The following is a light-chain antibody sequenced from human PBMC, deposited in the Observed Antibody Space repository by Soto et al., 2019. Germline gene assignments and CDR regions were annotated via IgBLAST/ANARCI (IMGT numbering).Light chain of an antibody. J-gene: IGKJ1*01. Sequence: DIVMTQTPLSLSVTPGQPASISCKSSQSLLNSDGKTYVYWYQQKPGQPPQLLISEVSIRFSGVRERVGGRGSGKDFTVKISRVGAADVGVYYGTNRLHLPWTFGQGAKLE. CDR2: EVS. CDR1: QSLLNSDGKTY. V-gene: IGKV2D-29*01. CDR3: TNRLHLPWT.